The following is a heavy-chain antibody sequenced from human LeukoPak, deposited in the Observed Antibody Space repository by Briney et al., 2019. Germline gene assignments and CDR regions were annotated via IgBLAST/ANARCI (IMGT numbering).Heavy chain of an antibody. CDR3: AKGNSVATTPYYFDY. D-gene: IGHD5-12*01. CDR2: ISWNSGSI. CDR1: GFTFDDYA. V-gene: IGHV3-9*01. J-gene: IGHJ4*02. Sequence: GGSLRLSCAASGFTFDDYAMHWVRQAPGKGLEWASGISWNSGSIGYADSVKGRFTISRDNSKNTLYLQMNSLRAEDTAVYYCAKGNSVATTPYYFDYWGQGTLVTVSS.